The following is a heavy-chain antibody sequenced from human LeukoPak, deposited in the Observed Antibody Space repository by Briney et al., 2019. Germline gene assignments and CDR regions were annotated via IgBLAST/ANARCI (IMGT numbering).Heavy chain of an antibody. CDR2: ISSSDSTI. V-gene: IGHV3-48*03. CDR1: GFTFSSYD. J-gene: IGHJ4*02. CDR3: ARGDSSSWYLFFDY. Sequence: GGSLRLSCAASGFTFSSYDVNWVRQAPGKGLEWVSYISSSDSTIYYADSVKDRFTISRDNAKNSLYLQMNSLRAEDTAVYYCARGDSSSWYLFFDYWGQGTLVTVSS. D-gene: IGHD6-13*01.